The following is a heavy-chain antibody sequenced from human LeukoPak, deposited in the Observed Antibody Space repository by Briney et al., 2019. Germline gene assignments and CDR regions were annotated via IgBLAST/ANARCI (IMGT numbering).Heavy chain of an antibody. CDR3: ARDSGSYLYNWFDP. V-gene: IGHV1-18*01. Sequence: EASVKVSCKASGYTFTSYGISWVRQAPGQGLEWMGWISAYNGNTNYAQKLQGGVTMTTDTSTSTAYMELRSLRSDDTAVYYCARDSGSYLYNWFDPWGQGTLVTVSS. CDR1: GYTFTSYG. CDR2: ISAYNGNT. J-gene: IGHJ5*02. D-gene: IGHD1-26*01.